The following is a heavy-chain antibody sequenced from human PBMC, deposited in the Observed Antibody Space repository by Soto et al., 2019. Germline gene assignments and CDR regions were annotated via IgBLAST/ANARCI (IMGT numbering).Heavy chain of an antibody. V-gene: IGHV1-2*02. CDR2: INPNSGGT. J-gene: IGHJ3*02. CDR3: ARIAMIVVVNPDAFDI. Sequence: ASVKVSCKASGYTFTGYYMHWVLQAPGQGLEWMGWINPNSGGTNYAQKFQGRVTMTRDTSISTAYMELSRLRSDDTAVYYCARIAMIVVVNPDAFDIWGQGTMVTVSS. CDR1: GYTFTGYY. D-gene: IGHD3-22*01.